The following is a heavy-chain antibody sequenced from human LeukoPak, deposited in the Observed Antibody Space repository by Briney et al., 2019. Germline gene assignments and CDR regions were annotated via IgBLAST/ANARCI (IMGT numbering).Heavy chain of an antibody. V-gene: IGHV1-2*02. Sequence: ASVKVSCKASGYTFTGYYMHWVRQAPGQGLEWMGWINPNSGGTNYAQKFQGRVTMTRDTSISTAYMELSRLRSDDTAVYYCARVYDFWSGYYFGYWGQGTLDTVSS. CDR2: INPNSGGT. CDR1: GYTFTGYY. D-gene: IGHD3-3*01. J-gene: IGHJ4*02. CDR3: ARVYDFWSGYYFGY.